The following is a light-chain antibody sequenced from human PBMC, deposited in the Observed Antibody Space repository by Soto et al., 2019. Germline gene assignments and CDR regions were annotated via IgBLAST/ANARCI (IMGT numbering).Light chain of an antibody. CDR3: SSYRTGGSYV. V-gene: IGLV2-14*01. CDR2: DVT. Sequence: QSVLTQPASVSGSPGLSIPISCTGTSSDVGGYNSVSWYQQHPGKAPKLVIYDVTSRPSGVPNRFSGSKSGNTASLTISGLQAEDEGDYYCSSYRTGGSYVFGTGTKVTVL. CDR1: SSDVGGYNS. J-gene: IGLJ1*01.